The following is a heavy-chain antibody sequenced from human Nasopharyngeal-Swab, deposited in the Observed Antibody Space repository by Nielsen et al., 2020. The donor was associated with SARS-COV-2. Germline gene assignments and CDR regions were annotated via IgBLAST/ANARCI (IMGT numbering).Heavy chain of an antibody. V-gene: IGHV3-73*01. CDR2: IGDKDHNYAT. J-gene: IGHJ4*02. CDR1: GFIFSASA. CDR3: TTDFYFDY. Sequence: GESLKIPCAASGFIFSASAIHWVRQASGKGLEWVGRIGDKDHNYATTYGASVQGRFTIPRDDSKNTAFLQMDSLKTEDTALYYCTTDFYFDYWGQGTLVTVSS.